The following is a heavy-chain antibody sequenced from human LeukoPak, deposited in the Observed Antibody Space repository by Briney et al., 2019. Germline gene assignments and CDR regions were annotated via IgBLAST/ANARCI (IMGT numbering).Heavy chain of an antibody. J-gene: IGHJ5*02. CDR3: ARGYGEQLLLRFDP. CDR2: ISAYNGNT. Sequence: ASVTVSCKASGYTLTSYGISWVRQAPGQGLEWMGWISAYNGNTNYAQKLQDRVTMTTDTSTSTAYMELRSLRSDDTAVYYCARGYGEQLLLRFDPWGQGTLVTVSS. D-gene: IGHD2-15*01. V-gene: IGHV1-18*01. CDR1: GYTLTSYG.